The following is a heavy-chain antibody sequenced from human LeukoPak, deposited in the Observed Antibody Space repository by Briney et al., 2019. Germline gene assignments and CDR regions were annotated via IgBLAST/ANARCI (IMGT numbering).Heavy chain of an antibody. V-gene: IGHV4-59*12. CDR1: GDSINNFY. CDR2: IYYSGST. J-gene: IGHJ4*02. D-gene: IGHD6-13*01. CDR3: ASRRYSSSWRKFDY. Sequence: PSETLSLTCAVSGDSINNFYWSWIRQPPGKGLQWIGYIYYSGSTNYNPSLKSRVTISVDTSKNQFSLKLTSVTAADTAVYYCASRRYSSSWRKFDYWGQGTLVTVSS.